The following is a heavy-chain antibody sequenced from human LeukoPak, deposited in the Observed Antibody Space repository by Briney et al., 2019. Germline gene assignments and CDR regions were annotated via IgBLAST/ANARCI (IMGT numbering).Heavy chain of an antibody. D-gene: IGHD1-26*01. Sequence: GGSLRLSCAASGFTFSNYWMHWIRQVPGKGLVWVSHIKYDGSATNYADSVKGRFTISRGNSENTLYLQMSGLRSEDTGVYYCVRKEVGTLRAMDVWGQGTTVIVSS. CDR3: VRKEVGTLRAMDV. V-gene: IGHV3-74*01. CDR2: IKYDGSAT. CDR1: GFTFSNYW. J-gene: IGHJ6*02.